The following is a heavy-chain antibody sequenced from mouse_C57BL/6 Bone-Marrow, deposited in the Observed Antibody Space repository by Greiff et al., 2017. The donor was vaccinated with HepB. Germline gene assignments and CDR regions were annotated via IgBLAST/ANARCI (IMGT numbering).Heavy chain of an antibody. J-gene: IGHJ2*01. CDR2: IYPRSGNT. D-gene: IGHD1-1*01. CDR3: AREGDYYGSSGKNYYFDY. CDR1: GYTFTSYG. Sequence: QVQLKQSGAELARPGASVKLSCKASGYTFTSYGISWVKQRTGQGLEWIGEIYPRSGNTYYNEKFKGKATLTADKSSSTAYMELRSLTSEDSAVYFCAREGDYYGSSGKNYYFDYWGQGTTLTVSS. V-gene: IGHV1-81*01.